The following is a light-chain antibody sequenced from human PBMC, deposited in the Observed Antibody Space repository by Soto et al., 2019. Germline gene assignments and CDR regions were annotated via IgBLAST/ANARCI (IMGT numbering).Light chain of an antibody. CDR2: KAS. Sequence: DIQMTQSPSTLSGSVGDRVTITCRATQTISSWLAWYQQKPGKAPKLLIYKASSLGTGVPSRFSGSGSGTEFTLTITSLQPDDFATYYCQQDSSNSAFGPGTKWIS. CDR3: QQDSSNSA. V-gene: IGKV1-5*03. CDR1: QTISSW. J-gene: IGKJ3*01.